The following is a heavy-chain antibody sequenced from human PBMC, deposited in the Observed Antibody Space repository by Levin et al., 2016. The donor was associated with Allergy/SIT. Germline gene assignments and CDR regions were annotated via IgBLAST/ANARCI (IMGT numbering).Heavy chain of an antibody. V-gene: IGHV4-39*01. CDR1: GGSISSSSYY. Sequence: SETLSLTCTVSGGSISSSSYYWGWIRQPPGKGLEWIGSIYYSGSTYYNPSLKSRVTISVDTSKNQFSLKLSSVTAADTAVYYCARIPGVAGTGFDYWGQGTLVTVSS. D-gene: IGHD6-19*01. CDR3: ARIPGVAGTGFDY. J-gene: IGHJ4*02. CDR2: IYYSGST.